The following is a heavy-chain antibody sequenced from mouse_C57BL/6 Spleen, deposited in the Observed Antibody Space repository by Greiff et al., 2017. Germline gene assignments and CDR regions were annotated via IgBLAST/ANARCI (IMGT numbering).Heavy chain of an antibody. D-gene: IGHD1-1*01. V-gene: IGHV1-53*01. CDR3: ARTPGTTVVAPSY. CDR1: GYTFTSYW. Sequence: QVQLQQPGTELVKPGASVKLSCKASGYTFTSYWMHWVKQRPGQGLEWIGNINPSNGGTNYNEKFKSKATLTVDKSSSTAYMQISSLTSEDSAVYYCARTPGTTVVAPSYWGQGTTLTVSS. J-gene: IGHJ2*01. CDR2: INPSNGGT.